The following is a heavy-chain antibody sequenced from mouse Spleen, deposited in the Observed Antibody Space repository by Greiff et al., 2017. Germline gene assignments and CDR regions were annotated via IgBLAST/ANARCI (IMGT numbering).Heavy chain of an antibody. D-gene: IGHD2-12*01. CDR2: INPSSGYT. Sequence: QVHVKQSGAELARPGASVKMSCKASGYTFTSYTMHWVKQRPGQGLEWIGYINPSSGYTKYNQKFKDKATLTADKSSSTAYMQLSSLTYEDSAVYYCARSGSYYSYDEGAWFAYWGQGTLVTVSA. V-gene: IGHV1-4*01. CDR1: GYTFTSYT. CDR3: ARSGSYYSYDEGAWFAY. J-gene: IGHJ3*01.